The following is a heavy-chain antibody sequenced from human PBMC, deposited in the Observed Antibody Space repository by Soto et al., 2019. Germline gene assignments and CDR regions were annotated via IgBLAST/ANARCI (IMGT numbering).Heavy chain of an antibody. V-gene: IGHV3-53*01. CDR2: ISDGGNT. J-gene: IGHJ6*02. CDR1: GFTVSSYY. CDR3: ARRYYNMDV. Sequence: EVQLVESGGGLIQPGGSLRLSCAASGFTVSSYYMSWVRQAPGKGLEWVSIISDGGNTYYADSVKGRFTISRDDSKNTLYLQMNSLRADDTAVYYCARRYYNMDVWGQGATVTVSS.